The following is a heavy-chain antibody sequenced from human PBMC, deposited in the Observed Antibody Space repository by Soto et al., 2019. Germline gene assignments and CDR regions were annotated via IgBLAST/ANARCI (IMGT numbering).Heavy chain of an antibody. J-gene: IGHJ4*02. CDR1: GYTFTSYG. CDR2: ISAYNGNT. CDR3: ARDSPPVDY. Sequence: QVQLVQSGAEVKKPGASVKVSCKASGYTFTSYGISWVRQAPGQGLEWMGWISAYNGNTKYAQKLQGRVTXXTDTATSKTHMAPTSRRSDETALYYCARDSPPVDYWGQGTLVTVSS. V-gene: IGHV1-18*01.